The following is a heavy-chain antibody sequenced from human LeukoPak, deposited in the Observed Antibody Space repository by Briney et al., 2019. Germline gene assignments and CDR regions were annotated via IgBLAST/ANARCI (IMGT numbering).Heavy chain of an antibody. D-gene: IGHD2-2*01. CDR1: GYTLTAYS. Sequence: GASVKVSCKASGYTLTAYSMHWVRQAPGQGLEWMGWIKPNSGDTNYAQKFQGRVTMTRDTSISAAYMELSRLRSDDTAVYYCASTLGYCTSSSCPDIDYWGQGTLVTVSS. J-gene: IGHJ4*02. V-gene: IGHV1-2*02. CDR3: ASTLGYCTSSSCPDIDY. CDR2: IKPNSGDT.